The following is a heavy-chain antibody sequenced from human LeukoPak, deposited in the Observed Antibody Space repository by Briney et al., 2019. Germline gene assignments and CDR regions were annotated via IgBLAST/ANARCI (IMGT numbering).Heavy chain of an antibody. D-gene: IGHD3-22*01. CDR3: ARGSIYYGDSSAYFDD. J-gene: IGHJ4*02. CDR1: SESFSGYF. V-gene: IGHV4-34*01. CDR2: INHRGST. Sequence: SETLSLTCAVYSESFSGYFWTYIRQPPGGGLEWIGGINHRGSTHYNPSLKSRVTISVDTSKNQFSLRLTSVTAADTAVYYCARGSIYYGDSSAYFDDWGQGSLVTVSS.